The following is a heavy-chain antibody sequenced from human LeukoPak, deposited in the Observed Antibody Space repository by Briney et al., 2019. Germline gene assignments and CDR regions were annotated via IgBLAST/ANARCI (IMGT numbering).Heavy chain of an antibody. D-gene: IGHD3-16*01. V-gene: IGHV4-59*13. CDR3: AREHSVGGGLDAFDM. Sequence: SETLSLTCTVSGGSISTYYWNWLRQAPGKALEWIGYVYSIGRTNSNPTLRSRVTISVDTSKNQFSLRLTSVTAADTAVYYCAREHSVGGGLDAFDMWGEGTMVTVSS. J-gene: IGHJ3*02. CDR1: GGSISTYY. CDR2: VYSIGRT.